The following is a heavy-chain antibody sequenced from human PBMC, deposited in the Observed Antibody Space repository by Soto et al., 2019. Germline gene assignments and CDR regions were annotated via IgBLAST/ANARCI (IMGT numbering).Heavy chain of an antibody. J-gene: IGHJ6*02. Sequence: LSISCAASGFTFSSYAMHLGRQAPDKGLERVAVVSYDESNKYYADSVKRRFTISRDNSKNTLYLQWTSLIVEDKAVFYCTRARVVPGAIRTNYSYGMVVWGQGTTVTV. CDR3: TRARVVPGAIRTNYSYGMVV. V-gene: IGHV3-30-3*01. CDR2: VSYDESNK. D-gene: IGHD2-2*02. CDR1: GFTFSSYA.